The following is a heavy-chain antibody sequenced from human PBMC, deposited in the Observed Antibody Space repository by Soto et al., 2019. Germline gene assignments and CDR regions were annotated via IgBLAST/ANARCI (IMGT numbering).Heavy chain of an antibody. Sequence: QLQLQESGSGLEKPSQTLSLTGAVSGGSISSGGYSWSWIRQPPGKGLEWIGYIYHSGSTYYNPSLKSRVTISVDRSKNQFSLKLSSVTAADTAVYYCAAGGGLPRYYWGQGTLVIVSS. CDR2: IYHSGST. D-gene: IGHD5-12*01. V-gene: IGHV4-30-2*01. CDR3: AAGGGLPRYY. J-gene: IGHJ4*02. CDR1: GGSISSGGYS.